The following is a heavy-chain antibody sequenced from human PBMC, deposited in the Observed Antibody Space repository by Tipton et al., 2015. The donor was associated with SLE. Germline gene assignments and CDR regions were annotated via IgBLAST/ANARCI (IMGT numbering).Heavy chain of an antibody. D-gene: IGHD1-26*01. V-gene: IGHV3-73*01. J-gene: IGHJ5*02. CDR1: GFTFSDST. CDR2: IRSKANDYAT. Sequence: SLRLSCAASGFTFSDSTMHWVRQFSGKGLEWVGRIRSKANDYATTYAASVKGRFSISRDDSKNTAFLHMNSLKTEDTAVYFCSSSASGSYYYFGPWGQGTLVTVSS. CDR3: SSSASGSYYYFGP.